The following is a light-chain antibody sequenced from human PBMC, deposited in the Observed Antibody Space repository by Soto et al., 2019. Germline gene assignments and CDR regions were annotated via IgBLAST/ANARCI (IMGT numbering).Light chain of an antibody. Sequence: DIQLTQSPSFLSASVGDKVTITCRASQGISSYLAWYQQKPGKAPKLLIYAASTLQSGVPSRFSGSGSGTEFTLIISSLQPEDFATYYCQQLNSYPLTFGGGTK. V-gene: IGKV1-9*01. CDR3: QQLNSYPLT. J-gene: IGKJ4*01. CDR2: AAS. CDR1: QGISSY.